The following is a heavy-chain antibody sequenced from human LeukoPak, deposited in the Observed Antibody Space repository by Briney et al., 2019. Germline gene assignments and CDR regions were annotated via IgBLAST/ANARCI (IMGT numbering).Heavy chain of an antibody. D-gene: IGHD2-2*01. Sequence: PGGSLRLFCAASGLTFSSYAMHWVRQAPGKGLEWVADISYDGSNKYNADSVKGRFTISGDNSKNTLYLQINSPRAEDTAIYYCAKGGYCSSTSCFGGFDPWGQGTLVTVSS. J-gene: IGHJ5*02. CDR1: GLTFSSYA. CDR2: ISYDGSNK. CDR3: AKGGYCSSTSCFGGFDP. V-gene: IGHV3-30-3*01.